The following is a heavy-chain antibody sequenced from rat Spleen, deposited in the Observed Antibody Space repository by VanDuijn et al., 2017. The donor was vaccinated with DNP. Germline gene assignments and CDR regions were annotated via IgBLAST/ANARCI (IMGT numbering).Heavy chain of an antibody. CDR3: TRDYYGYNFNY. CDR2: VWYDGDT. CDR1: GFSLTSGS. V-gene: IGHV2-34*01. Sequence: QVQLKESGPGLVQPSETLSLTCTVSGFSLTSGSVTWVRQPSGKRPEWMGRVWYDGDTAYNSALKSRLTISRDTSNNQVFLKMNSLQPEDTAIYFCTRDYYGYNFNYWGQGVMVTVSS. D-gene: IGHD1-9*01. J-gene: IGHJ2*01.